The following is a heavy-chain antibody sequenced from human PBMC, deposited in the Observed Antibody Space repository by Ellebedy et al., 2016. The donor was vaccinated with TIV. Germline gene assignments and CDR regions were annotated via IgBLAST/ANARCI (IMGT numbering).Heavy chain of an antibody. Sequence: GGSLRLSCAASGFTVSTKYMTWVRQAPGKGLEWVSVVYPDGRTYYADSVKGRFTLSRDNSKNTVDLLMNSLRAADTAVYYCLGSGYDLGLTHWGQGALVTVSS. D-gene: IGHD5-12*01. CDR3: LGSGYDLGLTH. CDR2: VYPDGRT. CDR1: GFTVSTKY. J-gene: IGHJ4*02. V-gene: IGHV3-66*01.